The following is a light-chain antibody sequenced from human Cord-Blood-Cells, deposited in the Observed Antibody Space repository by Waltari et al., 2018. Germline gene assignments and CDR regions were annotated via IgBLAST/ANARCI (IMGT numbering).Light chain of an antibody. V-gene: IGLV2-23*01. CDR1: RSDFGSYNL. CDR3: CSYAGSSTWV. J-gene: IGLJ3*02. Sequence: QSALTQPSSVSGSPGQSITISCPGTRSDFGSYNLVSWYQQHPGTAPKLKIYEGSKRPSGVSNRFSGSKSGNTASLTISGLQAEDEADYYCCSYAGSSTWVFGGGTKLTVL. CDR2: EGS.